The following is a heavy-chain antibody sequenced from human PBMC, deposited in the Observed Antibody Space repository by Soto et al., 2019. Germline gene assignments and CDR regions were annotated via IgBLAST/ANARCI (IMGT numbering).Heavy chain of an antibody. V-gene: IGHV3-23*01. CDR1: GFIFSTYG. D-gene: IGHD2-15*01. CDR2: ISASSGST. CDR3: AKRIVVVVAAKPDY. J-gene: IGHJ4*02. Sequence: GGSLRLSCAASGFIFSTYGMNWVRQGPGKGLEWVSGISASSGSTFYADSVKGRFTISRDNSKSTVYLQMNSLTVEDTAVYYCAKRIVVVVAAKPDYWGQGTLVTVSS.